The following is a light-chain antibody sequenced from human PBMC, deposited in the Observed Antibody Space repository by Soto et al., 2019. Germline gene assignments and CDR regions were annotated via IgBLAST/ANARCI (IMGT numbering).Light chain of an antibody. Sequence: NFMLTQPQSVSESPGKTVIISCTRSSGSIPDNFVQWYQQRPGSAPTTVIYEDNQRPSGVPARFSGSVDSSSNSASLTISRLKTEDEADYYCQSYDSSLPHVVFGGGTKVTVL. CDR2: EDN. V-gene: IGLV6-57*04. J-gene: IGLJ2*01. CDR1: SGSIPDNF. CDR3: QSYDSSLPHVV.